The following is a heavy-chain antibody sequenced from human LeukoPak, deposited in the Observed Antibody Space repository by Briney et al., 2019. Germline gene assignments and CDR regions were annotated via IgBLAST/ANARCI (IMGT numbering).Heavy chain of an antibody. D-gene: IGHD1-26*01. J-gene: IGHJ4*02. CDR3: ARDQGSGSYPSYFDY. CDR1: GGTFSSYA. CDR2: IIPIFGTA. V-gene: IGHV1-69*05. Sequence: SVKVSCKASGGTFSSYAISWVRQAPGQGLEWMGGIIPIFGTANYAQKFQGRVTITTDESTSTAYMELSSLRSEDTAVYYCARDQGSGSYPSYFDYWGQGTLVTVSS.